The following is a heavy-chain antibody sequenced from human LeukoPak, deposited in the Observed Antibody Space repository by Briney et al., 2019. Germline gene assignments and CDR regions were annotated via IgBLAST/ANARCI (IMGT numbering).Heavy chain of an antibody. D-gene: IGHD2-2*01. V-gene: IGHV1-8*01. CDR1: GYTFTSYD. CDR3: ARVPSSTRYYGMDV. CDR2: MNPNSGNT. J-gene: IGHJ6*02. Sequence: ASVKVSCKASGYTFTSYDINWVRQATIQGLEWMGWMNPNSGNTGYAQKFQGRGTMTRNTSITTAYMELSSLRSEDTAVYYCARVPSSTRYYGMDVWGQGTTVTVSS.